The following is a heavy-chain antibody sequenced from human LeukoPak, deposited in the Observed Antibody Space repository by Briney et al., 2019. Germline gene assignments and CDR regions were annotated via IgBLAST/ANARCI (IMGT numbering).Heavy chain of an antibody. CDR1: GFTFSSYS. D-gene: IGHD2-2*01. CDR3: AKLTYCSSTSCYVDY. J-gene: IGHJ4*02. V-gene: IGHV3-23*01. CDR2: ISGSGGST. Sequence: GGSLRLSCAASGFTFSSYSMNWVRQAPGKGLEWVSAISGSGGSTYYADSVKGRFTISRDNSKNTLYLQMNSLRAEDTAVYYCAKLTYCSSTSCYVDYWGQGTLVTVSS.